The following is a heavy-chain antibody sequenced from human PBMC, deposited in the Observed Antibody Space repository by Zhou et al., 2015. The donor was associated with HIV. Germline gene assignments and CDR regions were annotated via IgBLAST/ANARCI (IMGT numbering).Heavy chain of an antibody. CDR1: GGTFSGSD. CDR2: ITPMFDIH. V-gene: IGHV1-69*17. D-gene: IGHD1-14*01. CDR3: ARSSVNHDDAFDL. J-gene: IGHJ3*01. Sequence: QILLVQSGTEVRKPGSSVKVSCKASGGTFSGSDISWVRQAPGQGLEWMGGITPMFDIHKYAQKFRARLTISVDKITDTAYMELSSLTSEDTAIYFCARSSVNHDDAFDLWGQGTNLIVSS.